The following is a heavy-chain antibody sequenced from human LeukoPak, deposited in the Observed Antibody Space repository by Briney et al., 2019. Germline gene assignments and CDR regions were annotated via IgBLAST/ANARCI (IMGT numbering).Heavy chain of an antibody. Sequence: ASVKVSCKASGYTFTSYAMHWVRQAPGQRLEWMGWINAGNGNTKYSQKFQGRVTITRDTSASTAYMELSSLRSEDTAVYYCAAGAAAAGTPFDYWGQGTLVTVSS. J-gene: IGHJ4*02. CDR3: AAGAAAAGTPFDY. CDR2: INAGNGNT. V-gene: IGHV1-3*01. D-gene: IGHD6-13*01. CDR1: GYTFTSYA.